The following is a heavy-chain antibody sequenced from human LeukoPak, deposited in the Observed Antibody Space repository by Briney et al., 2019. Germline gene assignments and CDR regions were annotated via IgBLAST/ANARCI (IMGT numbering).Heavy chain of an antibody. V-gene: IGHV3-23*01. CDR2: IRGSGGNT. Sequence: SGGSLRLSCAASGFTFSSYAMSWVRQAPGTGLEWVSVIRGSGGNTYYAESVKGRFTISRDNSKNTLYLQMNSLRAEDTAVYYCAKASSSGWDDYYYYGMDVWGQGTTVTVSS. CDR3: AKASSSGWDDYYYYGMDV. J-gene: IGHJ6*02. D-gene: IGHD6-19*01. CDR1: GFTFSSYA.